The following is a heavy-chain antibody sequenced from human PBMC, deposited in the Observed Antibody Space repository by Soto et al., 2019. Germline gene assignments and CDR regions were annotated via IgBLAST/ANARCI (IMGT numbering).Heavy chain of an antibody. J-gene: IGHJ4*02. Sequence: GASVKVSCKASGYTFTGYYMHWVRQAPGQGLEWMGWINPNSGGTNYAQKFQGWVTMTRDTSISTAYMELSRLRSDDTAVYYCAREGRLGTVPFDYWGQGTLVTVSS. CDR3: AREGRLGTVPFDY. CDR1: GYTFTGYY. CDR2: INPNSGGT. D-gene: IGHD4-4*01. V-gene: IGHV1-2*04.